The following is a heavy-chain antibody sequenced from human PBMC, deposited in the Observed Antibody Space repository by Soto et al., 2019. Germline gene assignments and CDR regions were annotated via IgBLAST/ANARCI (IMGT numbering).Heavy chain of an antibody. Sequence: SETLSLTCTVSGGSISSYYWSWIRQPPGRGLEWIGYIYYSGSTNYNPSLKSRVTISVDTSKNQFSLKLSSVTAADTAVYYCARSPSGESYYYYYMDVWGKGTTVNVSS. D-gene: IGHD3-10*01. CDR1: GGSISSYY. J-gene: IGHJ6*03. V-gene: IGHV4-59*01. CDR3: ARSPSGESYYYYYMDV. CDR2: IYYSGST.